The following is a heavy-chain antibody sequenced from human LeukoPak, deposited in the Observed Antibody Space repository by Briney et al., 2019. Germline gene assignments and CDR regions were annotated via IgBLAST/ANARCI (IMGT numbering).Heavy chain of an antibody. CDR1: GYTFTSYY. D-gene: IGHD6-13*01. CDR2: INPSGGST. J-gene: IGHJ4*02. CDR3: ARVGGSAAAGTGDY. V-gene: IGHV1-46*01. Sequence: ASVKVSCKASGYTFTSYYMHWVRQAPGQGLEWMGIINPSGGSTNYAQKFQGRVTITADKSTSTAYMELSSLRSEDTAVYYCARVGGSAAAGTGDYWGQGTLVTVSS.